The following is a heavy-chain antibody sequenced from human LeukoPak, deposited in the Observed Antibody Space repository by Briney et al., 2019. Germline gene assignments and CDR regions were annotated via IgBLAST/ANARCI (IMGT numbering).Heavy chain of an antibody. CDR2: ITGSGSSI. J-gene: IGHJ4*02. D-gene: IGHD2-21*02. Sequence: GGSLRLSCAASGFTFSTYAMSWVRQAPGKGLEWVSTITGSGSSIYYADSVRGRFTISRDNSKNTLYLQMNSLRAEDTAVYYCARSNCGGDCYTDYWGQGTLVTVSS. CDR1: GFTFSTYA. CDR3: ARSNCGGDCYTDY. V-gene: IGHV3-23*01.